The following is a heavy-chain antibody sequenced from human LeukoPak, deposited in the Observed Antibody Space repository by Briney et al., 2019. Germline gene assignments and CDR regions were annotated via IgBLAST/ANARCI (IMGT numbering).Heavy chain of an antibody. CDR3: ARHGTISSESYFDY. D-gene: IGHD1-14*01. V-gene: IGHV4-59*08. J-gene: IGHJ4*02. Sequence: SETLSLTCSVSGGSVSSYYWSWIRQSPGKGLEWIGYIHNSGRTNYNPSLKSRVTGFVDTSKNQVSLRQSSVTAADTAVYYCARHGTISSESYFDYWGQGALVTVSS. CDR2: IHNSGRT. CDR1: GGSVSSYY.